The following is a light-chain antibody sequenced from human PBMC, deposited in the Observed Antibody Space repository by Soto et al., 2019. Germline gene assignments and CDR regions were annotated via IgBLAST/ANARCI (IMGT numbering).Light chain of an antibody. CDR2: ASY. J-gene: IGKJ2*01. Sequence: DIQITQSPSSLSASVGDRVTITCRASQSISSHLNWYQHKPGRPPRLLIFASYILEGGVPSRFSGSGSDTDLTLTIDSLQPEDVATYYCQHSYITPRYTFGQGTKVEI. CDR1: QSISSH. CDR3: QHSYITPRYT. V-gene: IGKV1-39*01.